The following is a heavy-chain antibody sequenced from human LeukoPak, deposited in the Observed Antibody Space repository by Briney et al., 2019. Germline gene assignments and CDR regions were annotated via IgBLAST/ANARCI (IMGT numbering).Heavy chain of an antibody. CDR3: AREGVVVVPAAIFDY. V-gene: IGHV4-59*12. CDR2: IYYSGST. CDR1: GGSISSYY. J-gene: IGHJ4*02. D-gene: IGHD2-2*01. Sequence: PSETLSLTCTVSGGSISSYYWSWIRQPPGKGLEWIGYIYYSGSTNYNPSLKSRVTISVDTSKNQFSLKLSSVTAADTAVYYCAREGVVVVPAAIFDYWGQGTLVTVSS.